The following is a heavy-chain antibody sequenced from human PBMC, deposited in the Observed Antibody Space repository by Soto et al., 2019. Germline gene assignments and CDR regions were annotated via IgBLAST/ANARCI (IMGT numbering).Heavy chain of an antibody. CDR2: IYYSGST. D-gene: IGHD6-13*01. J-gene: IGHJ4*02. CDR1: GGSISSYY. CDR3: ARHLGSSLTYYFDY. Sequence: SETLSLTCTVSGGSISSYYWSWIRQPPGKGLEWIGYIYYSGSTNYNPSLKSRVTISVATSKNQFSLKLSSVTAADTAVYYCARHLGSSLTYYFDYWGQGTLVTVSS. V-gene: IGHV4-59*08.